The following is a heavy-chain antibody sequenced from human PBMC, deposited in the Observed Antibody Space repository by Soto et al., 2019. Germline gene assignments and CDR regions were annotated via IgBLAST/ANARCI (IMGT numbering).Heavy chain of an antibody. CDR1: GGTFSSYT. Sequence: QVQLVQSGAEVKKPGSSVKVSCKASGGTFSSYTISWVRQAPGQGLEWMGRIIPILGIANYAQKFQGRVTITADKSTSTADMELSSLRSEDTAVYYCAREWGEMIAWDGYNPFGYWGQGTLVTVSS. V-gene: IGHV1-69*08. CDR3: AREWGEMIAWDGYNPFGY. J-gene: IGHJ4*02. D-gene: IGHD3-22*01. CDR2: IIPILGIA.